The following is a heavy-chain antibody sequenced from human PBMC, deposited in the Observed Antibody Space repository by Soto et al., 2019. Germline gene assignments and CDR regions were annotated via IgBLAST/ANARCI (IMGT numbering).Heavy chain of an antibody. CDR3: ARDSRYSSSWYGLDY. V-gene: IGHV1-18*01. CDR2: ISAYNGNT. J-gene: IGHJ4*02. CDR1: GYTFTSYG. Sequence: VKVSCKASGYTFTSYGISWVRQAPGQGLEWMGWISAYNGNTNYAQKLQGRVTMTTDTSTSTAYMELRSLRSDDTAVYYCARDSRYSSSWYGLDYWGQGTLVTVSS. D-gene: IGHD6-13*01.